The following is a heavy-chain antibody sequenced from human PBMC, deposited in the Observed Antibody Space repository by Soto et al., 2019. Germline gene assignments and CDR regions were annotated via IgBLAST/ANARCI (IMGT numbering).Heavy chain of an antibody. CDR1: GYTFTCYY. J-gene: IGHJ6*02. D-gene: IGHD6-6*01. Sequence: GASVKVSCKASGYTFTCYYMHWVRQAPGQGLEWMGWINPNSGGTNYAQKFQGRVTMTRDTSISTAYMELSRLRSDDTAVYYCARVLARRRYYYYGMDVWGQGTTVTVSS. V-gene: IGHV1-2*02. CDR3: ARVLARRRYYYYGMDV. CDR2: INPNSGGT.